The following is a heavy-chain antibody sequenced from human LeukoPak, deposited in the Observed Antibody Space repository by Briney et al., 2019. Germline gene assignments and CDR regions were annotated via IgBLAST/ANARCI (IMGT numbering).Heavy chain of an antibody. CDR1: GFTFSSYG. D-gene: IGHD2-15*01. V-gene: IGHV3-33*01. CDR2: IWYDGSNK. Sequence: GRSLRLSCAASGFTFSSYGMHWVRQAPGKGLERVAVIWYDGSNKYYTDSVKGRFTISRDNSKNTLYLQMNSLRAEDTAVYYCARGQYSPDYWGQGTLVTVSS. CDR3: ARGQYSPDY. J-gene: IGHJ4*02.